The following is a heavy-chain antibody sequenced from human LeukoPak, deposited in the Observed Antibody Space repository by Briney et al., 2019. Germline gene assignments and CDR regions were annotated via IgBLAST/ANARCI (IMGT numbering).Heavy chain of an antibody. CDR3: ARMGDSGSYGFDI. CDR1: GYSFNDYY. Sequence: ASVKVSCKASGYSFNDYYLHWVRQAPGQGLEWMAWISPNGGVTNYAQKFQGWVTMTRDTSISTAYMELSRLTSDDTAVYYCARMGDSGSYGFDIWGQGTMVTVSS. D-gene: IGHD3-10*01. V-gene: IGHV1-2*04. CDR2: ISPNGGVT. J-gene: IGHJ3*02.